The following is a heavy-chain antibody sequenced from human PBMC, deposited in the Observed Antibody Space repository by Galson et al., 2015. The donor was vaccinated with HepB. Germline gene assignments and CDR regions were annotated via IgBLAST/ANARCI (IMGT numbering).Heavy chain of an antibody. CDR3: AKEVEESYNWNYDYYYYGMDV. J-gene: IGHJ6*02. Sequence: SLRLSCAASKFTFSSYAMSWVRQAPGKGLEWVSAITGSGDSTYYADSVKGRFTISRDNSKNTLYLQMNSLRAEDTAVYSCAKEVEESYNWNYDYYYYGMDVWGQGTTVTVSS. D-gene: IGHD1-7*01. V-gene: IGHV3-23*01. CDR2: ITGSGDST. CDR1: KFTFSSYA.